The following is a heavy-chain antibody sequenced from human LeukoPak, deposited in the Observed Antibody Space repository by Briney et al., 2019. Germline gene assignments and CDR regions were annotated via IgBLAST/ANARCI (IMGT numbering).Heavy chain of an antibody. CDR3: ARFLELKEYFDY. J-gene: IGHJ4*02. CDR1: GGSISSYY. Sequence: SETLSLTCTVSGGSISSYYWSWIRQPSGKGLEWIGYIYYSGSTNYNPSLKSRVTISVDTSKNQFSLKLSSVTAADTAVYYCARFLELKEYFDYWGQGTLVTVSS. V-gene: IGHV4-59*01. CDR2: IYYSGST. D-gene: IGHD1-7*01.